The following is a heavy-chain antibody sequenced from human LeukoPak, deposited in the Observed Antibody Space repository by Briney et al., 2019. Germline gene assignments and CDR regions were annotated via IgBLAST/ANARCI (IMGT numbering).Heavy chain of an antibody. CDR2: INPSGGST. CDR3: ARELRSNWFDP. Sequence: ASVKVSCKASGYTFTSYYMHWVRQAPGQGLEWMGIINPSGGSTSYAQKFQGRVTMTRETSTSTVYMELSSLRSEDTAVYYCARELRSNWFDPWGQGTLVTVSS. J-gene: IGHJ5*02. CDR1: GYTFTSYY. V-gene: IGHV1-46*01.